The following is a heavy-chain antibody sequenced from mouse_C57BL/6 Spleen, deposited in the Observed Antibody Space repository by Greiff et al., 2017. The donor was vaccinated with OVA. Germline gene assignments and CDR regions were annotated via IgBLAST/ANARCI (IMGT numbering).Heavy chain of an antibody. D-gene: IGHD3-1*01. CDR3: ARRSSLHYYAMDY. CDR1: GYTFTSYW. V-gene: IGHV1-55*01. Sequence: QVQLKQPGAELVKPGASVKMSCKASGYTFTSYWITWVKQRPGQGLEWIGDIYPGSGSTNYNEKFKSKATLTVDTSSSTAYMQLSSLTSEDSAVYYCARRSSLHYYAMDYWGQGTSVTVSS. CDR2: IYPGSGST. J-gene: IGHJ4*01.